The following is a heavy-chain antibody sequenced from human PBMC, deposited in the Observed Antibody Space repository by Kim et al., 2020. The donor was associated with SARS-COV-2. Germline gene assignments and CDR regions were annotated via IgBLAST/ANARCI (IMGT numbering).Heavy chain of an antibody. J-gene: IGHJ6*02. CDR1: GDSITSGPYY. CDR2: IYFSGAT. CDR3: SREGAAYTSGGMDV. V-gene: IGHV4-39*01. D-gene: IGHD6-19*01. Sequence: SETLSLTCTVSGDSITSGPYYWGWLRQPPGKGLEWIGSIYFSGATYYNPSLKSRVTIFLDTSKIQYSLNLRPATAANTAGYYWSREGAAYTSGGMDVGGRGTRVTVSS.